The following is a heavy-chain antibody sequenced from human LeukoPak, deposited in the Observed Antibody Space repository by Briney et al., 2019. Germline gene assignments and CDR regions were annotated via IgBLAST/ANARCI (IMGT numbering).Heavy chain of an antibody. CDR1: GGSISSSSYY. CDR2: IYYSGST. J-gene: IGHJ5*02. CDR3: ARRGDSSGYYNWFDP. Sequence: SETLSLTCTVSGGSISSSSYYWGWIRQPPGTGLEWIGSIYYSGSTYYNPSLKSRVTISVDTSKNQFSLKLSSVTAADTAVYYCARRGDSSGYYNWFDPWGQGTLVTVSS. V-gene: IGHV4-39*01. D-gene: IGHD3-22*01.